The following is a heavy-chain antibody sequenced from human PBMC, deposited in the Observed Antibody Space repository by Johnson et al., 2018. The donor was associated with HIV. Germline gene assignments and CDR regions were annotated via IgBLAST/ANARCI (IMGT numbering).Heavy chain of an antibody. Sequence: QVQLVESGGGVVQPGRSLRLSCAASGFTFTYFGMHWVRQAPGKGLEWVAVISYDGSNKYYADSVKGRFTISRDNSKNTLYLQMNSLRAEDTAVYYCAKEYSGSYPPDAFDIWGQGTMVTVSS. D-gene: IGHD1-26*01. CDR1: GFTFTYFG. CDR2: ISYDGSNK. J-gene: IGHJ3*02. CDR3: AKEYSGSYPPDAFDI. V-gene: IGHV3-30*19.